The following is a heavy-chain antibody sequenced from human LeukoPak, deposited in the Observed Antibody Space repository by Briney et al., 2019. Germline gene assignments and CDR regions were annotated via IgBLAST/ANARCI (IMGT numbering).Heavy chain of an antibody. Sequence: SETLSLTCTVSGGPISSYYWSWIRQPPGKGLEWIGYIYYSGSTNYNPSLKSRVTISVDTSKNQFSLKLSSVTAADTAVYYCARGDLWFGELISGPWGQGTLVTVSS. J-gene: IGHJ5*02. V-gene: IGHV4-59*01. CDR1: GGPISSYY. CDR2: IYYSGST. D-gene: IGHD3-10*01. CDR3: ARGDLWFGELISGP.